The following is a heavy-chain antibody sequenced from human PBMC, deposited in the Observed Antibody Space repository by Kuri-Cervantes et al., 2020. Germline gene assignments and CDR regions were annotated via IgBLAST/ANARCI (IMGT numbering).Heavy chain of an antibody. CDR3: ARSRGIGTQFPYYYYGMDV. CDR1: GFTLSSYW. J-gene: IGHJ6*02. Sequence: GGSLRPSCAASGFTLSSYWMHWVRQAPGKGLEWVAVISYDGSNKYYADSVKGRFTISRDNSKNTLYLQMNSLRAEDTAVYYWARSRGIGTQFPYYYYGMDVWGQGTTVTVSS. V-gene: IGHV3-30-3*01. CDR2: ISYDGSNK. D-gene: IGHD1-14*01.